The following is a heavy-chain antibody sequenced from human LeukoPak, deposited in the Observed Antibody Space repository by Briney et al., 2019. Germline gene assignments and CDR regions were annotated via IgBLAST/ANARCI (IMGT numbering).Heavy chain of an antibody. D-gene: IGHD6-13*01. CDR2: IHSGGST. CDR3: ARIAAAGTDFDY. CDR1: GFTVSSNY. J-gene: IGHJ4*02. Sequence: GGSLRLSCAASGFTVSSNYMSWVRQAPGKGLEWVSVIHSGGSTYYADSVKGRFTISRDNSKNTLYLQMNSLRAEDTAVYYCARIAAAGTDFDYWGQGTLVTVSS. V-gene: IGHV3-66*02.